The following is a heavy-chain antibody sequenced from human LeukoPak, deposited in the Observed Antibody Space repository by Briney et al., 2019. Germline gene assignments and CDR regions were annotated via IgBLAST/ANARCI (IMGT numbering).Heavy chain of an antibody. CDR1: GYTFTGYY. Sequence: GASVKVSCKASGYTFTGYYMHWVRQAPGQGLEWMGWIYPNSGGTNYAQKFQGRVTMTRDTSISTAYMELSRLRSDDTAVYYCARGGIAVAGPYYYGMDVWGQGTTVIVSS. V-gene: IGHV1-2*02. D-gene: IGHD6-19*01. CDR2: IYPNSGGT. J-gene: IGHJ6*02. CDR3: ARGGIAVAGPYYYGMDV.